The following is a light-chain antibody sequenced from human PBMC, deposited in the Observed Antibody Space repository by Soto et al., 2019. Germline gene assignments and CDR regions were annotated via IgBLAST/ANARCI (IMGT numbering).Light chain of an antibody. Sequence: QSVLTQPPSTSGTPGQRVTISCSGGSSNIGTYTVSWYQQFPETAPKLLIYGSNQRPSGVPDRLSGSKSGTSASLSIGGLQSEDEADYYCAAWDDSLNGPTFGGGTQLTVL. CDR1: SSNIGTYT. V-gene: IGLV1-44*01. CDR3: AAWDDSLNGPT. J-gene: IGLJ2*01. CDR2: GSN.